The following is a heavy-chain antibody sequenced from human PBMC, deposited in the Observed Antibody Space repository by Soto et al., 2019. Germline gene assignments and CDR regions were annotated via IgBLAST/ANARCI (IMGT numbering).Heavy chain of an antibody. CDR2: IIPILGTG. CDR3: AREECSYNMGTCPFYYLDV. V-gene: IGHV1-69*08. CDR1: GGTFTTDT. D-gene: IGHD3-10*01. Sequence: QVQLVQSGPEVKKSGSSVKVSCKLSGGTFTTDTISWLRRAPGQGLEWMGRIIPILGTGNYAQKFQGRVTITEDKSTNTGYMELSSLTSEDTAVYYCAREECSYNMGTCPFYYLDVGGNGTTVTVSS. J-gene: IGHJ6*03.